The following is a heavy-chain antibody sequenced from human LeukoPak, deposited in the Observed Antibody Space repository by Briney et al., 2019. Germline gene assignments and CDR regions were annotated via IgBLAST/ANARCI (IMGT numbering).Heavy chain of an antibody. Sequence: GASVKVSCKASGYIFTSYDINWVRQATGQGLEWMGWMNPNSGNTGYAQKFQGRVTMTRNTSISTAYMELSSLRSEDTAVYYCASALLSVYGSGSHQPYWGQGTLVTVSS. CDR3: ASALLSVYGSGSHQPY. CDR2: MNPNSGNT. V-gene: IGHV1-8*01. CDR1: GYIFTSYD. D-gene: IGHD3-10*01. J-gene: IGHJ4*02.